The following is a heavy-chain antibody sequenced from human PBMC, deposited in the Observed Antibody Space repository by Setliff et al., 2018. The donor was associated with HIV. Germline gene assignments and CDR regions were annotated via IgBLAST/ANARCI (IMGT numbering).Heavy chain of an antibody. CDR1: GGSFSDYY. V-gene: IGHV4-34*01. J-gene: IGHJ4*02. D-gene: IGHD4-17*01. Sequence: KTSETLSLTCAVYGGSFSDYYWSWIRQPPGQGLEWIGEINHSGSTNYNASLKSRVTVSGDMSKKQFSLKLTSATAADTAVYYCARAPTVVTLLDYWGQGTLVTVSS. CDR2: INHSGST. CDR3: ARAPTVVTLLDY.